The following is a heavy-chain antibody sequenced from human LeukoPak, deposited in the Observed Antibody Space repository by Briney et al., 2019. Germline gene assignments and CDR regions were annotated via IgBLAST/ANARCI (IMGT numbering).Heavy chain of an antibody. CDR3: AKELYGWYYDY. CDR2: IGGSGGST. D-gene: IGHD6-19*01. V-gene: IGHV3-23*01. Sequence: GGSLRLSCAASGFTFSNYAMSWVRQAPGKGLEWVSGIGGSGGSTYSADSVKGRFSVSRDNSKNTLYLQMKSLRAEDTAVYYCAKELYGWYYDYWGQGTLVTVSS. CDR1: GFTFSNYA. J-gene: IGHJ4*02.